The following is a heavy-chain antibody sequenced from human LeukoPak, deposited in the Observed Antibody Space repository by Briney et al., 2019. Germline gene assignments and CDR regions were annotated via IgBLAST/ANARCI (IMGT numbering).Heavy chain of an antibody. D-gene: IGHD1-7*01. J-gene: IGHJ4*01. Sequence: PSETLSLTCTVSGDYIGSYYWSWIRQPPGKGLEWIGYIHSNGRTNYNPALKSRVTISLETSKRQFSLKLSSVTAADTAVYYCARDGNCYYFDVWGHGTLVTVSS. CDR2: IHSNGRT. CDR1: GDYIGSYY. CDR3: ARDGNCYYFDV. V-gene: IGHV4-59*01.